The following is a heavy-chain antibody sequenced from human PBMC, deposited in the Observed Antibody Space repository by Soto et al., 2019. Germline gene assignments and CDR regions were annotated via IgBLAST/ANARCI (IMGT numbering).Heavy chain of an antibody. CDR3: GKWGRLWPWLDPSFDF. V-gene: IGHV3-23*01. CDR1: GFTFSSYA. J-gene: IGHJ4*02. D-gene: IGHD3-16*01. CDR2: ISGSGGST. Sequence: EVQLLESGGGLVQPGGSLRLSCAASGFTFSSYAMSWVRQAPGKGLEWVSAISGSGGSTYYADSVKGRFTISRDNSKNTLYLQIDSVRDEHKAVYYCGKWGRLWPWLDPSFDFWGQGTLVTVFS.